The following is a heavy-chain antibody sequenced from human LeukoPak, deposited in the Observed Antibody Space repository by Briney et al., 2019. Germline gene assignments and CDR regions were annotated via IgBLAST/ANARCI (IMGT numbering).Heavy chain of an antibody. CDR3: ARASSWYVSYYGMDV. D-gene: IGHD6-13*01. CDR1: GGSFSGYY. CDR2: INHSGST. V-gene: IGHV4-34*01. J-gene: IGHJ6*04. Sequence: SETLSLTFAVYGGSFSGYYWSWIRPPPGKGREWIGEINHSGSTNYNPTLKSRVTISVDTSKNQFSLKLSSVTAADTAVYYCARASSWYVSYYGMDVWGKGTTVTVSS.